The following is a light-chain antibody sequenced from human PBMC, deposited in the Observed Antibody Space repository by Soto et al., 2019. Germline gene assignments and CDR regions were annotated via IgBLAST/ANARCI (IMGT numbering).Light chain of an antibody. CDR2: DIS. Sequence: EIVLTQSPATLSLSPGERATLSCRASESVSSYLAWYQQKPGQAPRLLIYDISNRATGIPGRFSGSGSGTDFTLIISSLEPEDFAFYYCQQGSTWPWTFGQGTKVDIK. CDR3: QQGSTWPWT. V-gene: IGKV3-11*01. J-gene: IGKJ1*01. CDR1: ESVSSY.